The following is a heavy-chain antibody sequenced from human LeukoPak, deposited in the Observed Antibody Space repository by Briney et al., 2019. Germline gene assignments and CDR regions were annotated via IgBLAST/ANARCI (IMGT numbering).Heavy chain of an antibody. Sequence: ASVKVSCKASGYTFTGYYMHWVRQAPGQGLEWMGWINPNSGGTNYAQKFQGRVTMTRDTSISTAYMELSRLRSDDTAVYYCARVYDFWSSYSSHNWFDPWGQETLVTVSS. D-gene: IGHD3-3*01. V-gene: IGHV1-2*02. CDR2: INPNSGGT. CDR3: ARVYDFWSSYSSHNWFDP. CDR1: GYTFTGYY. J-gene: IGHJ5*02.